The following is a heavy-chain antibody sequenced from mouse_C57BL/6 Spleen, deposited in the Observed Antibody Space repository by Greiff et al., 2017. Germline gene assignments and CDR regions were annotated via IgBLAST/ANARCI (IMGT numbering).Heavy chain of an antibody. D-gene: IGHD4-1*01. CDR3: ARHVTGTGDY. Sequence: DVMLVESGGDLVKPGGSLKLSCAASGFTFSSYGMSWVRQTPDKRLEWVATISSGGSYTYYPDSVKGRFTISRDNAKNTLYLQMSSLKSEDTAMYYCARHVTGTGDYWGQGTTLTVSS. CDR2: ISSGGSYT. J-gene: IGHJ2*01. CDR1: GFTFSSYG. V-gene: IGHV5-6*02.